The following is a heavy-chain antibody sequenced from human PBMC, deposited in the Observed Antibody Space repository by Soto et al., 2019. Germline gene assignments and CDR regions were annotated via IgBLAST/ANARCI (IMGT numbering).Heavy chain of an antibody. CDR3: ARGDGDYHDGNGYLGRH. CDR2: IRSDGSNA. V-gene: IGHV3-74*03. D-gene: IGHD3-22*01. Sequence: EVQLVESGGGLFQPGGSLRLSCAASGFTFSSYWMHWVRQAPGKGLVWVSRIRSDGSNAEYADSVKGRFTISRDNAENTRYLHMNSLRVEDTAVYYCARGDGDYHDGNGYLGRHWGQGTLVTVSS. J-gene: IGHJ4*02. CDR1: GFTFSSYW.